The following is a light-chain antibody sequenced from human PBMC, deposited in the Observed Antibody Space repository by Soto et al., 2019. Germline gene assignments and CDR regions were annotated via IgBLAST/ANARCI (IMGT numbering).Light chain of an antibody. V-gene: IGKV1-5*01. Sequence: DIQMTTSASSLCESVGDRVTITFRARQSISIWLAWYQQKPGKAPKLLIYDASILESGVPSRFSGSGSGTEFTLTISSLQPDDFATYYCQQYNSYRTFGQGTKVDIK. CDR2: DAS. J-gene: IGKJ1*01. CDR3: QQYNSYRT. CDR1: QSISIW.